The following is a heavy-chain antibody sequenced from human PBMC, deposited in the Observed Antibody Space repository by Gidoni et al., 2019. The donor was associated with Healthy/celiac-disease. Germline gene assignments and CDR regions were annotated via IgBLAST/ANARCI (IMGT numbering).Heavy chain of an antibody. J-gene: IGHJ4*02. CDR2: IWYDVSNK. V-gene: IGHV3-33*01. CDR3: ARGYGSGSYFYRVY. D-gene: IGHD3-10*01. Sequence: QVQLVESGGGVVEPGRSLRLCCAASGFTFSSYGIHGVRQAPGKGREWVAVIWYDVSNKYYADSVKGRFTISRDNSKNTLYLQMNSLRAEDTAVYYCARGYGSGSYFYRVYWGQGTLVTVSS. CDR1: GFTFSSYG.